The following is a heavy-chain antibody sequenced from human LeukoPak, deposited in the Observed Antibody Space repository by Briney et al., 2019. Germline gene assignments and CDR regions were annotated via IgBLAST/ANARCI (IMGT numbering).Heavy chain of an antibody. CDR1: GYSFTSYW. Sequence: GESLKISCKGSGYSFTSYWIGWVRQMPGKGLEWMGIIYPGDSDIRYSPSFQGQVTISADKSISTAYLQWSSLKASDTAMYYCARHAPRYDFWSGSGFIDYWGQGTLVTVSS. CDR2: IYPGDSDI. V-gene: IGHV5-51*01. CDR3: ARHAPRYDFWSGSGFIDY. D-gene: IGHD3-3*01. J-gene: IGHJ4*02.